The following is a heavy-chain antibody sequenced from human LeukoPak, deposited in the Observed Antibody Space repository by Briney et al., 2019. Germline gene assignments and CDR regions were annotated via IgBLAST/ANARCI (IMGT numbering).Heavy chain of an antibody. CDR2: IYTSGST. CDR3: ARDFFYSSSWYGLDY. D-gene: IGHD6-13*01. Sequence: SETLSLTCTVSGGSISSYYWSWIRQPAGKGLEWIGRIYTSGSTNYNPSLKSRVTMSVDTSENQFSLKLSSATAADTAVYYCARDFFYSSSWYGLDYWGQGTLVTVSS. J-gene: IGHJ4*02. V-gene: IGHV4-4*07. CDR1: GGSISSYY.